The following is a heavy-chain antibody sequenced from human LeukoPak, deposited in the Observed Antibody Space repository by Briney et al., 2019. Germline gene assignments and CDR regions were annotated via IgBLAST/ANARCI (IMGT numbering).Heavy chain of an antibody. CDR3: ARDRKGAVYGMDV. Sequence: SETLSLTCTVSGGSISSYYWSWIRQPPGKGLEWIGYIYYSGNTNYNPSLKSRVTISVDTFKNQFSLKLSSVTAADTAVYYCARDRKGAVYGMDVWGQGTTVTVSS. CDR2: IYYSGNT. J-gene: IGHJ6*02. V-gene: IGHV4-59*01. CDR1: GGSISSYY.